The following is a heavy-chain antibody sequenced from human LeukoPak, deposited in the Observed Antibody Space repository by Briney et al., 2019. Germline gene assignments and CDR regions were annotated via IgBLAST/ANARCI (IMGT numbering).Heavy chain of an antibody. Sequence: SETLSFTCAVYGGSFSGYYWSWIRQPPGKGLEWIGYIYYSGSTNYNPSLKSRVTISVDTSKNQFSLKLSSVTAADTAVYYCARRVDAGSGWYYDYGMDVWGQGTTVTVSS. J-gene: IGHJ6*02. CDR1: GGSFSGYY. D-gene: IGHD6-19*01. V-gene: IGHV4-59*08. CDR2: IYYSGST. CDR3: ARRVDAGSGWYYDYGMDV.